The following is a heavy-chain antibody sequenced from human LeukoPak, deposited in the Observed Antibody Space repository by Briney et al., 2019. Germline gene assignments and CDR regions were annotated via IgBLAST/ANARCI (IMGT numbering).Heavy chain of an antibody. Sequence: PGTSLRLSCVASRFAFSRYAMHWVRQAPGKGLEWVTAISYDGSRKYYTDSVKGQFSISRDDSKSTLYLEMNNLTIEDTAMYYCARAPTGMDVWGQGTTVIVS. CDR3: ARAPTGMDV. J-gene: IGHJ6*02. CDR1: RFAFSRYA. CDR2: ISYDGSRK. V-gene: IGHV3-30*04.